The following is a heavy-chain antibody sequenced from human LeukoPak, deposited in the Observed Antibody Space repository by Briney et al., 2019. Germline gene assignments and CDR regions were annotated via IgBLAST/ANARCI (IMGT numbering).Heavy chain of an antibody. CDR3: ARDEYYYDSSGYYGSYYYMDV. V-gene: IGHV4-4*07. CDR2: IYTSGST. J-gene: IGHJ6*03. Sequence: SETLSLTCTVSGGSISSYYWSWIRQPAGKGLEWIGRIYTSGSTNYNPSLKSRVTMSVDTSKNQFSLKLSSVTAADTAVYYRARDEYYYDSSGYYGSYYYMDVWGKGTTVTISS. D-gene: IGHD3-22*01. CDR1: GGSISSYY.